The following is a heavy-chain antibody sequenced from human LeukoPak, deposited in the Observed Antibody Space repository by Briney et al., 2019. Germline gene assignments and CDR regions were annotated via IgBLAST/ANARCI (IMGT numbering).Heavy chain of an antibody. D-gene: IGHD5-18*01. CDR3: AKEVGYSYGYSNH. V-gene: IGHV3-23*01. CDR1: GFTFSNHA. Sequence: PGGSLRLSRAASGFTFSNHAMSWVRQAPGKGLEWVSGISGSGGSTYYADSVKGRFTISRDNSKNMVYLQMNSLRAEDTAVYYCAKEVGYSYGYSNHWGQGTLVTVSS. J-gene: IGHJ5*02. CDR2: ISGSGGST.